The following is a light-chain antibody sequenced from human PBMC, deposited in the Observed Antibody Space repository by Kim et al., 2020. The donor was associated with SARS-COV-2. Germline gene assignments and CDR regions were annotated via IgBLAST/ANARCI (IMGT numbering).Light chain of an antibody. V-gene: IGLV3-27*01. CDR1: VLAKKY. CDR3: YSAADNNRV. CDR2: KDS. J-gene: IGLJ2*01. Sequence: SVAPGQTATITCAGDVLAKKYARGFQQKPGQAPVLVIYKDSERPSGVPERFSGSSSGTTVTLTISGAQVEDEADYYCYSAADNNRVFGGGTQLTVL.